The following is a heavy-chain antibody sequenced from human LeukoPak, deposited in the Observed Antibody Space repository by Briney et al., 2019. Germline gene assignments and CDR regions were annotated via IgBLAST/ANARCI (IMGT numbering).Heavy chain of an antibody. V-gene: IGHV1-69*13. CDR1: GGTFTSYA. Sequence: SVNLSCTASGGTFTSYAISWVREAPGQGLEWMGGIITIFGTANYAQKFQGRVTITADESTSTAYMELSSLRSHDTAVYYCARGAEVFRSGYYSIDYWGQGTLVTVSS. CDR2: IITIFGTA. CDR3: ARGAEVFRSGYYSIDY. D-gene: IGHD3-22*01. J-gene: IGHJ4*02.